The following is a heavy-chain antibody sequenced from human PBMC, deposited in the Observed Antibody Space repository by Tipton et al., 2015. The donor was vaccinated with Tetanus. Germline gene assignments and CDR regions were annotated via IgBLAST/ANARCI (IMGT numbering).Heavy chain of an antibody. J-gene: IGHJ5*02. V-gene: IGHV5-51*01. CDR3: ARMYSTSSPFDP. D-gene: IGHD6-6*01. Sequence: QLVQSGADVKKPGESLKISCKASGYSFTSHWIGWVRQMPGKGLEWMGMIFPDDSDPRYSPSFQGHVPFSVDKSTSTVFLRWSSLQASDPAMYFCARMYSTSSPFDPWGQGTLVAVSS. CDR2: IFPDDSDP. CDR1: GYSFTSHW.